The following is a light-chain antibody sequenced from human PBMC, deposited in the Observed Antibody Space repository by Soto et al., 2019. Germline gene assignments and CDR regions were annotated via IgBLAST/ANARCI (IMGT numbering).Light chain of an antibody. Sequence: DIQMAQFPSSLSASVGDRITITCRSSQTIRVYLNWYQHRPGKAPTVLIYGATKLQSGVSPRFSGSVSGTEYTLTINCLQPEDIATYYCQQSSSSAGTFGPGTRV. CDR2: GAT. V-gene: IGKV1-39*01. CDR3: QQSSSSAGT. CDR1: QTIRVY. J-gene: IGKJ1*01.